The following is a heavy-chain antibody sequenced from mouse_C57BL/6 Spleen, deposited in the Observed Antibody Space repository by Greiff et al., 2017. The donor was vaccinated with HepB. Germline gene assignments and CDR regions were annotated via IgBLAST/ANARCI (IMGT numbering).Heavy chain of an antibody. Sequence: EVQLQQSGPELVKPGASVKIPCKASGYTFTDYNMDWVKQSHGKSLEWIGDINPNNGGTIYNQKFKGKATLTVDKSSSTAYMELRSLTSEDTAVYYCARVTTVVARGVFDYSGQGTTLTVSS. D-gene: IGHD1-1*01. CDR1: GYTFTDYN. V-gene: IGHV1-18*01. CDR3: ARVTTVVARGVFDY. CDR2: INPNNGGT. J-gene: IGHJ2*01.